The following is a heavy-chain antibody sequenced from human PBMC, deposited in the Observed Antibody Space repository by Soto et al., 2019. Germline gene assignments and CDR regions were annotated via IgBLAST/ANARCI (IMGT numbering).Heavy chain of an antibody. V-gene: IGHV1-69*04. Sequence: QVQLVQSGAEVKRPGSSVKVACKASGGTFTSYTFSWVRQAPGQGLEWMGRLIPMLDVTSYAQKFQGRLTITADKATSTVYMELSSLKSEDTALFYWAREHGGDWYFDLWGRGTLVTVSS. D-gene: IGHD6-25*01. J-gene: IGHJ2*01. CDR2: LIPMLDVT. CDR1: GGTFTSYT. CDR3: AREHGGDWYFDL.